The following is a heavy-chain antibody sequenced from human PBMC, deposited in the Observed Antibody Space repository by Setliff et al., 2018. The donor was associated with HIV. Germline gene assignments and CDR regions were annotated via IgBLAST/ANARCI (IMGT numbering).Heavy chain of an antibody. V-gene: IGHV3-74*01. Sequence: GSLRLSCAVSGFTFSTSWLHWVRQAPGKGLVWVSRINPDGSTTDYADSVKGRFTISRDNAKNTLYLQMSSLTPEDTALYYCARAGYYRFDYWGPGTQVTVSS. D-gene: IGHD3-9*01. CDR1: GFTFSTSW. J-gene: IGHJ4*02. CDR3: ARAGYYRFDY. CDR2: INPDGSTT.